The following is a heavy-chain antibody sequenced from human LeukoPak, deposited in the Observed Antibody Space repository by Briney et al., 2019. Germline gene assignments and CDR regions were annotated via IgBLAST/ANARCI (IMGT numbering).Heavy chain of an antibody. CDR2: IYTGGTT. J-gene: IGHJ4*02. CDR3: ARDVAAPSGVHLDY. D-gene: IGHD6-13*01. V-gene: IGHV3-66*01. CDR1: GFTLSRDS. Sequence: PRGSLRDSSVDSGFTLSRDSVNRGRQAPGKGLVWVSVIYTGGTTYYADSVKGRFTISRDNSKNTLYLQMNSLRAEDTAVYYCARDVAAPSGVHLDYWGQRPLVAVSS.